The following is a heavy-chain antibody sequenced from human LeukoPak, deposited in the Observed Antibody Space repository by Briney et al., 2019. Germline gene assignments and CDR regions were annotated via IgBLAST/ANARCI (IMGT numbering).Heavy chain of an antibody. CDR1: GYTFTSYG. V-gene: IGHV1-18*01. CDR2: ISAYNGDT. Sequence: ASVKVSCKASGYTFTSYGISWVRQAPGQGLEWMGWISAYNGDTNYAQKLQGRVTMTTDTSTSTAYMELRSLRSDDTAVYYCARYGCDGDFCWSFDFWGQGTLVTVSS. D-gene: IGHD4-17*01. CDR3: ARYGCDGDFCWSFDF. J-gene: IGHJ4*02.